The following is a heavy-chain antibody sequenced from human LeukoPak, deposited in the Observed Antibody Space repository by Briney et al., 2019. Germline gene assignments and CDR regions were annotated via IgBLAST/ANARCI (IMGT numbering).Heavy chain of an antibody. CDR2: ISSSSSYI. Sequence: GGSLRLSCAASGFTFSSYSMNWVRQAPGKGLEWVSSISSSSSYIYHADSVKGRFTISRDNAKNSLYLQMNSLRAEDTAVYYCARGNSSGGDWGQGTLVTVSS. CDR3: ARGNSSGGD. CDR1: GFTFSSYS. J-gene: IGHJ4*02. D-gene: IGHD6-19*01. V-gene: IGHV3-21*01.